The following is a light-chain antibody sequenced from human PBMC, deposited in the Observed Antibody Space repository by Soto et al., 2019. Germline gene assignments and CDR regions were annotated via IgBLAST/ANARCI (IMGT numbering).Light chain of an antibody. CDR2: KAS. J-gene: IGKJ4*01. Sequence: IQMTQSPSTLSASIGDRVTITCRASQSISSWLAWYQQKPGKAPKLLIYKASSLESGVPSRFSGSGSWTEFTLAISSLQADDFATYYCQQYKSYYLTFGGGTKVEIK. V-gene: IGKV1-5*03. CDR1: QSISSW. CDR3: QQYKSYYLT.